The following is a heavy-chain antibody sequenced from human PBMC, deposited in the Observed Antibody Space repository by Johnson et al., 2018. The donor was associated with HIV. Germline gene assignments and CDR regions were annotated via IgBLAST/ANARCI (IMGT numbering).Heavy chain of an antibody. CDR1: GFTFDDYG. CDR3: ARDLGNWDSPRSAFEI. D-gene: IGHD1/OR15-1a*01. CDR2: INWNGGST. Sequence: VHLVESGGGLVQPGGSLRLSCAASGFTFDDYGMNWVRQAPGKGLEWVSGINWNGGSTGYADSVKGRFTISRDNAKNSLHLQMNSLRAEDTAVYYCARDLGNWDSPRSAFEIWGQGTMVTVSS. J-gene: IGHJ3*02. V-gene: IGHV3-20*04.